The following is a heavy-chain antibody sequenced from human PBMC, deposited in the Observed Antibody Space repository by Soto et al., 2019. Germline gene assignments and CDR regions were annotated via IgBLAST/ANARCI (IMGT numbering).Heavy chain of an antibody. CDR3: ARKHLWKFRRFDP. Sequence: GGSLRLSCAASGFTFSTYGMSWVRQAPGKGLEWVSSISGGAATTDYADSVKGRFTISRDNSQNTLFLQMNSLKAEDTATYFCARKHLWKFRRFDPWGQGTLVTVSS. D-gene: IGHD5-18*01. J-gene: IGHJ5*02. CDR1: GFTFSTYG. V-gene: IGHV3-23*01. CDR2: ISGGAATT.